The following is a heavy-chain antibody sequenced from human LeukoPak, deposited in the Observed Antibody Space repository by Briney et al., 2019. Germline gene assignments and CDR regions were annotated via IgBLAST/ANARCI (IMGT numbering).Heavy chain of an antibody. D-gene: IGHD5-18*01. CDR3: ARVSVDTAMVFDY. CDR1: GYTFTGYY. V-gene: IGHV1-2*02. Sequence: GASVKVSCKASGYTFTGYYMHWARQAPGQGLEWMGWINPNSGCTNYAQKCQGRVTMTRDTSISTAYMALSRLRSDDTAVYYCARVSVDTAMVFDYWGQGTLVTVSS. CDR2: INPNSGCT. J-gene: IGHJ4*02.